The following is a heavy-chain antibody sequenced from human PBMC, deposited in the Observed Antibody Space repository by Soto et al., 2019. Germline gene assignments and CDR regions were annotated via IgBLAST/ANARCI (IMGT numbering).Heavy chain of an antibody. J-gene: IGHJ5*02. Sequence: GGSLRLSCAASGFTFSSYAMSWVRQAPGKGLEWVSAISGSGGSTYYADSVKGRFTISRDNSKNTLYLQMNSLRAEDTAVYYCARKNLCSGGSCYTDGYNWFDPWGQGTLVTVSS. CDR1: GFTFSSYA. CDR3: ARKNLCSGGSCYTDGYNWFDP. D-gene: IGHD2-15*01. V-gene: IGHV3-23*01. CDR2: ISGSGGST.